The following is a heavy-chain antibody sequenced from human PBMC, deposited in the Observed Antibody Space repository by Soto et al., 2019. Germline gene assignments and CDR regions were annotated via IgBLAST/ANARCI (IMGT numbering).Heavy chain of an antibody. CDR3: ARIGAVGAPPGADF. CDR2: VIPILGQA. D-gene: IGHD1-26*01. Sequence: QVQLVQSGAEVKKPGSSVTVSCKASGGIFSSYAISWLRQAPGQGLEWMGAVIPILGQAYYAQNFQDRVTITADESTRTAYMDLISLRSDETAVYFCARIGAVGAPPGADFWGQGTLVTVAS. V-gene: IGHV1-69*01. CDR1: GGIFSSYA. J-gene: IGHJ4*02.